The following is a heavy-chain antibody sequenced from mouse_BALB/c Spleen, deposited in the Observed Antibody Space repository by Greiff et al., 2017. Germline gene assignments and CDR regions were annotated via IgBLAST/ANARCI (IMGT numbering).Heavy chain of an antibody. CDR3: ARHEGYDGAYYFDY. V-gene: IGHV5-6*01. CDR1: GFTFSSYG. CDR2: ISSGGSYT. J-gene: IGHJ2*01. Sequence: EVQLVESGGDLVKPGGSLKLSCAASGFTFSSYGMSWVRQTPDKRLEWVATISSGGSYTYYPDSVKGRFTISRDNAKNTLYLQMSSLKSEDTAMYYCARHEGYDGAYYFDYWGQGTTLTVSS. D-gene: IGHD2-2*01.